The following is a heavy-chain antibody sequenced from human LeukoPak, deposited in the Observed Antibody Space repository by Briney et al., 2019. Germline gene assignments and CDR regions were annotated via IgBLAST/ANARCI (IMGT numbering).Heavy chain of an antibody. D-gene: IGHD2-15*01. Sequence: GASVKVSCKCSGGTFSSYAFSWVRQAPGQGLEWMGGIIPIFGTANYAQKFQGRVTITTDESTSTAYMELSSLRSEETAVYYCARARMVAATLPDYYYYYMDVWGKGTTVTVSS. CDR2: IIPIFGTA. CDR3: ARARMVAATLPDYYYYYMDV. J-gene: IGHJ6*03. V-gene: IGHV1-69*05. CDR1: GGTFSSYA.